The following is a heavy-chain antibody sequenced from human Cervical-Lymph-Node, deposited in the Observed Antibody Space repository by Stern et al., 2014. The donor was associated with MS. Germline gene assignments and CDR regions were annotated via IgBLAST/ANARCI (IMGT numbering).Heavy chain of an antibody. D-gene: IGHD4-17*01. CDR1: GGSISFYY. CDR2: IYYTGTT. CDR3: ARFPTVRYGMDV. J-gene: IGHJ6*02. Sequence: QLQLQESGPGLVKASETLSLTCSVSGGSISFYYWNWMRQPPGKGLEWIGYIYYTGTTNYNPSLNSRVTMSVEKSQNQVSLKLTSLTAADTAVYYCARFPTVRYGMDVWGQGTAVAVSS. V-gene: IGHV4-59*08.